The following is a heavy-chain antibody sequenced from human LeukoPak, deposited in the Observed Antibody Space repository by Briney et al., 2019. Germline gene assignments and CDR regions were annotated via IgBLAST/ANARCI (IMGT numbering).Heavy chain of an antibody. D-gene: IGHD4-23*01. V-gene: IGHV3-20*04. J-gene: IGHJ4*02. CDR3: ARGRPHGNDY. Sequence: GGPLRLSCAASGFTFDDYGMSWVRQAPGKGLEWVSGINWNGGSTGYADSVKGRFSISRDNAKNTLYLQMNSLRVEDTAVYYCARGRPHGNDYWGQGTLVTVSS. CDR1: GFTFDDYG. CDR2: INWNGGST.